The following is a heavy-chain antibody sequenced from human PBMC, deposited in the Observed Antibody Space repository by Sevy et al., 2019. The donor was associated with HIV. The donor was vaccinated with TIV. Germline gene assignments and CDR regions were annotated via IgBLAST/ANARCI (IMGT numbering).Heavy chain of an antibody. CDR1: GGSISSGGYY. CDR3: ARAIPPIYCSSTSCYTSHYYYYGMDV. V-gene: IGHV4-31*03. CDR2: IYYSGST. J-gene: IGHJ6*02. D-gene: IGHD2-2*02. Sequence: SETLSLTCTVSGGSISSGGYYWSWIRQHPGKGLECIGYIYYSGSTYYNPSLKSRVTISVDTSKNQFSLKLSSVTAADTAVYYCARAIPPIYCSSTSCYTSHYYYYGMDVWVQGTTVTVSS.